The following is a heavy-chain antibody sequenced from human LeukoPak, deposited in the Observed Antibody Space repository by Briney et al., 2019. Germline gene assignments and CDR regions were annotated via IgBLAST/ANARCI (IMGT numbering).Heavy chain of an antibody. V-gene: IGHV4-59*01. CDR3: ARLYYYGSGTYALDI. CDR2: IFYSGST. D-gene: IGHD3-10*01. J-gene: IGHJ3*02. Sequence: SETLSLTCTVSGGSMINYYWSWIRQPPGKGLEWIGYIFYSGSTNYNLSLKSRVNISVDTSKNQFSLRLSSVTAADTAIYYCARLYYYGSGTYALDIWGQRTMVTVPS. CDR1: GGSMINYY.